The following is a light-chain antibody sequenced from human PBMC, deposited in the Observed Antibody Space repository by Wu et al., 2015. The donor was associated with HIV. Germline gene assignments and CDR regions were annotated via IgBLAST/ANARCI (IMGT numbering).Light chain of an antibody. Sequence: DIQMTQSPSSVSASVGDRVTITCRASQGIGSWLGWYQQKLGKAPKLLIYAASNLQSGVPSRFSGSGSGTDFTLTISGLQPDDFATYYCQQYYDNPPSFGPGTKLEIK. CDR3: QQYYDNPPS. CDR1: QGIGSW. CDR2: AAS. V-gene: IGKV1-12*01. J-gene: IGKJ2*03.